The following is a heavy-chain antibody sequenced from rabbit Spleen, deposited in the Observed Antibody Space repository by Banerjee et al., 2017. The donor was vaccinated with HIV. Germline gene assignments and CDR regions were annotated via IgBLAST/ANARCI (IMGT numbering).Heavy chain of an antibody. J-gene: IGHJ6*01. D-gene: IGHD1-1*01. CDR2: IDPVFGAT. CDR1: GFDFTNYG. V-gene: IGHV1S47*01. CDR3: VRGASSSGYYSL. Sequence: QEQLVESGGGLVQPGGSLKLSCKASGFDFTNYGVSWVRQAPGKVLEWIGYIDPVFGATYYATWVNGRFTISSQNAQNTLYLQLNSLTAADTATYFCVRGASSSGYYSLWGPGTLVTVS.